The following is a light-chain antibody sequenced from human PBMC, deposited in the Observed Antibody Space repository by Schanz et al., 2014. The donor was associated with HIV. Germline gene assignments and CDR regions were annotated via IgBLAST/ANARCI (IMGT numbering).Light chain of an antibody. V-gene: IGKV3-20*01. Sequence: EIVMTQSPATLSVSPGGRATLSCRASQNVNTNLAWYQQKPGQAPRLLIYAASSRATGIPDRFSGSGSGADFTLTISGLEPEDFAVYYCHHYGGSFGPGTKVDNK. CDR2: AAS. CDR1: QNVNTN. CDR3: HHYGGS. J-gene: IGKJ3*01.